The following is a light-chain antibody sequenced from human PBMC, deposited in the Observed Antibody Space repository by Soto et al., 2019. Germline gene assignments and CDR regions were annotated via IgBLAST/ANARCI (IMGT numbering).Light chain of an antibody. V-gene: IGKV1-5*03. CDR3: QQYNGYPWT. CDR2: KAS. Sequence: DLQVTQSPSTLSASVGDRVTITCRASQDLNNWLAWFQQKPGKAPTLLIYKASGLESGVPSRFSGSGSGTEFTLTISSLQPDDFSTYYCQQYNGYPWTFGQGTKVEIK. CDR1: QDLNNW. J-gene: IGKJ1*01.